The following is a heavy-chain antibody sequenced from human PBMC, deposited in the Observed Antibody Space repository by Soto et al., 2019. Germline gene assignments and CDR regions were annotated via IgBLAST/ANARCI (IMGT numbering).Heavy chain of an antibody. D-gene: IGHD2-2*01. J-gene: IGHJ6*02. Sequence: PGESLKISCKGSGYSFTSYWIGWVRQMPGKGLEWMGIIYPGDSDTRYSPSFQGQVTISADKSISTAYLQWSSLKASDTAMYYCARRGVVVPAAILDYGMDVWGQGTTVTVSS. CDR2: IYPGDSDT. CDR3: ARRGVVVPAAILDYGMDV. V-gene: IGHV5-51*01. CDR1: GYSFTSYW.